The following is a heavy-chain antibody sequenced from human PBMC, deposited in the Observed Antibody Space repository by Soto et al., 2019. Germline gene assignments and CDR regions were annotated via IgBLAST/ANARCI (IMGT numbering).Heavy chain of an antibody. Sequence: QVQLVQSGAEVKKPGASVKVSCRASGYTFISYYIHWVRQAPGQGLEWMGLINPSDAYTDYAQKFRGIVTLSRDTTTSIVYMELSSLRYEATAIYYCAGDHVDTRMTNFAYWGQGTLVTVSS. CDR3: AGDHVDTRMTNFAY. CDR1: GYTFISYY. V-gene: IGHV1-46*01. CDR2: INPSDAYT. J-gene: IGHJ4*02. D-gene: IGHD5-18*01.